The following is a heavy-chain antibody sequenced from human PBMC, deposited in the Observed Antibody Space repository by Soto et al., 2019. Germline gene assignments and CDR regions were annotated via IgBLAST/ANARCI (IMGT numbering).Heavy chain of an antibody. V-gene: IGHV1-3*01. CDR2: INAVNGHT. D-gene: IGHD3-10*01. J-gene: IGHJ4*02. Sequence: QVQLVQSGAEVKKPGASVKVSCKASGYTFSNYLLHCVRQAPGQGLEWMGWINAVNGHTKYSQNFQGRVTFTRDTSATTAYIELRSLRSEDTAVYYCASPSDGSGSYYWGQGTLVTVYS. CDR1: GYTFSNYL. CDR3: ASPSDGSGSYY.